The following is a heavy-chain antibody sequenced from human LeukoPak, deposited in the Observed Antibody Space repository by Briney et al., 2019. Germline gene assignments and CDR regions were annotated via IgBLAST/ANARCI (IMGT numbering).Heavy chain of an antibody. CDR1: GFTFSSYE. CDR3: ARALGYCTNGLCYGGSLPPNFDY. J-gene: IGHJ4*02. CDR2: ISSSGSTI. Sequence: GGSLRLSCAASGFTFSSYEMNWVRQAPGKGLEWVSYISSSGSTIYYADSVKGRFTISRDNAKNSLYLQMNSLRDEDTAVYYCARALGYCTNGLCYGGSLPPNFDYWGQRTLVTVSS. V-gene: IGHV3-48*03. D-gene: IGHD2-8*01.